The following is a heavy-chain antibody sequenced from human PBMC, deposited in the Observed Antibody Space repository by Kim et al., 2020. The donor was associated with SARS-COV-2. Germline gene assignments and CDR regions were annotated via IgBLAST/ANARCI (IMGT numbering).Heavy chain of an antibody. V-gene: IGHV3-7*03. CDR1: GFSLGGYG. Sequence: GGSLRLSCAASGFSLGGYGMNWVRQAPGKGLEWVANIKEDGSGTYYVDSVKGRFTISRDNAKNSLYLQMNSLRAEDTAVYYCARWISTSYYGAQGTLAT. CDR2: IKEDGSGT. CDR3: ARWISTSYY. D-gene: IGHD2-2*03. J-gene: IGHJ4*02.